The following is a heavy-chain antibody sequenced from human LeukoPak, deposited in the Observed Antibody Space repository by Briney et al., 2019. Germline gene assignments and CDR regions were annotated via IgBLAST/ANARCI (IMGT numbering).Heavy chain of an antibody. V-gene: IGHV3-30*02. J-gene: IGHJ5*02. Sequence: GGSLRLSCAASGFTFSSYGMHWFRQAPGKGLEWVAFIRYDGSNKYYADSVKGRFTISRDNSKNTLYLQMNSLRAEDTAVYYCAKDRVAAAGIYNWFDPWGQGTLVTVSS. CDR1: GFTFSSYG. CDR2: IRYDGSNK. D-gene: IGHD6-13*01. CDR3: AKDRVAAAGIYNWFDP.